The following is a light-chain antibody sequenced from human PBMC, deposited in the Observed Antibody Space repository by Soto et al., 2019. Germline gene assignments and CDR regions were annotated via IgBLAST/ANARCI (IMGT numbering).Light chain of an antibody. CDR1: SGHSTYA. Sequence: QPVLTQSPSASASLGASVKLTCTLSSGHSTYAIAWHQQQPDKGPRYLMKLNSDGSHSKGDGIPDRFSGSSSGAERHLTISSLQSEDEADYYCQTWCTAIHDVVFGGGTKVTVL. J-gene: IGLJ2*01. CDR2: LNSDGSH. CDR3: QTWCTAIHDVV. V-gene: IGLV4-69*01.